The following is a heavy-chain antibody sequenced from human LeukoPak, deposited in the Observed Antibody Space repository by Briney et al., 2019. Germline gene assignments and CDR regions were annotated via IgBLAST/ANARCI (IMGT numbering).Heavy chain of an antibody. J-gene: IGHJ4*02. Sequence: GGSLRLSCAASGFTFSHAWMSWVRQAPGKGLEWVGRIKSKTDGGTADYAAPVKGRFTISRDDSKTTLYLQMNSLKTEDTAVYYCTTSPLYGGFDYWGQGTLVTVSS. D-gene: IGHD4/OR15-4a*01. CDR2: IKSKTDGGTA. CDR3: TTSPLYGGFDY. V-gene: IGHV3-15*01. CDR1: GFTFSHAW.